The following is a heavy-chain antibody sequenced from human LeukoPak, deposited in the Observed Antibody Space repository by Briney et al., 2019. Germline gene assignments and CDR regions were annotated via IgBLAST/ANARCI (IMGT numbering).Heavy chain of an antibody. J-gene: IGHJ5*02. CDR2: INPSSGDT. CDR1: GGTFISYA. V-gene: IGHV1-2*02. CDR3: ARDFYGDRSGRFDP. D-gene: IGHD4-17*01. Sequence: ASVKVSFKASGGTFISYAISWVRHAPGQGLEWMAWINPSSGDTKYAQKFQGRVTMTRDTSINTVYMEVIRPRSDDTAIYYCARDFYGDRSGRFDPWGQGTLVTVSS.